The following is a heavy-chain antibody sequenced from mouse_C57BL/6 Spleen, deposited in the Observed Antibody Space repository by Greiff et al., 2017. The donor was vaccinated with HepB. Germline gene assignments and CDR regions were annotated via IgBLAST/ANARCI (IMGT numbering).Heavy chain of an antibody. V-gene: IGHV3-6*01. CDR3: AKLPGRAWFAY. CDR1: GYSITSGYY. J-gene: IGHJ3*01. Sequence: VQLQQSGPGLVKPSQSLSLTCSVTGYSITSGYYWNWIRQFPGNKLEWMGYISYDGSNNYNPSLKNRISITRDTSKNQFFLKLNSVTTEDTATYYCAKLPGRAWFAYWGQGTLVTVSA. D-gene: IGHD1-1*01. CDR2: ISYDGSN.